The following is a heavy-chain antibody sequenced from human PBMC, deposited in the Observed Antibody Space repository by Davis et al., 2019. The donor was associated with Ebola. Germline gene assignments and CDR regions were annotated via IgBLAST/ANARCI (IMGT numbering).Heavy chain of an antibody. CDR1: GFTVTRHW. CDR2: INGDGGGT. V-gene: IGHV3-74*01. D-gene: IGHD5-18*01. J-gene: IGHJ3*02. CDR3: TAMVNRDAFDI. Sequence: PGGSLRLSCAASGFTVTRHWMHWVRQAPGKGLVWVSRINGDGGGTTYADSVKGRFTISRDNAKNTLYLQMNSLRAEDTAVYYCTAMVNRDAFDIWGQGTMVTVSS.